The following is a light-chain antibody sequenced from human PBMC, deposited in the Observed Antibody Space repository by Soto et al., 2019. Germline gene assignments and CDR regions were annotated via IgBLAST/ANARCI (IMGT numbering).Light chain of an antibody. V-gene: IGKV1-39*01. CDR2: AAS. Sequence: DIQMTQSPSSLSASVGDEVTITCRASQTIMTYLNWYQLKPGKPPRLLIYAASSLQSGVPSRFSGSGSGTDFTLTFSSLQPEDFATYSCQQSYNSPQTFGRGTKVEIK. CDR3: QQSYNSPQT. J-gene: IGKJ1*01. CDR1: QTIMTY.